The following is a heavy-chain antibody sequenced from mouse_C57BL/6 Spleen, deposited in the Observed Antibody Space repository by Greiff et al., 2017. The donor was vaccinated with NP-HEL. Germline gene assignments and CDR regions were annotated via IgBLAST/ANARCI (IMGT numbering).Heavy chain of an antibody. V-gene: IGHV1-15*01. CDR3: TRRDGSGFAY. CDR1: GYTFTDYE. CDR2: IDPETGGT. D-gene: IGHD1-1*01. J-gene: IGHJ3*01. Sequence: VQLQQSGAELVRPGASVTLSCKASGYTFTDYEMHWVKQTPVHGLEWIGAIDPETGGTAYNQKFKGKAILTADKSSSTAFMELRSLTSEDSAVYYCTRRDGSGFAYWGQGTLVTVSA.